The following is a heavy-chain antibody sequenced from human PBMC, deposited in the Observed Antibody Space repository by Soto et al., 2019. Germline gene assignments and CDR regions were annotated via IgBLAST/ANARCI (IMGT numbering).Heavy chain of an antibody. CDR1: GFSLSTSGVG. J-gene: IGHJ4*02. CDR2: IYWNDDK. D-gene: IGHD3-22*01. CDR3: PSRYYDSSGYHQGGDY. Sequence: QITLKESGPTLVKPTQTLTLTCTFSGFSLSTSGVGVGWIRQPPGKALEWLALIYWNDDKRYSPSLKSRLTLTKDPSKNQVVLTMTNMDPVDTATYYCPSRYYDSSGYHQGGDYWGQGTLVTVSS. V-gene: IGHV2-5*01.